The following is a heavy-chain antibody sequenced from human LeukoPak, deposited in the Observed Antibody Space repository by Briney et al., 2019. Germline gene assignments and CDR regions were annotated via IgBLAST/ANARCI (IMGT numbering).Heavy chain of an antibody. CDR1: GFTFDDYA. J-gene: IGHJ4*02. V-gene: IGHV3-9*01. CDR2: ISWNSGSI. CDR3: AKSSSSGSYDW. Sequence: GRSLRLSCAASGFTFDDYAVHWVRQAPGKGLEWVSGISWNSGSIGYADSVKGRFTISRDNAKNSLYLQMNSLRAEDTALYYCAKSSSSGSYDWWGQGTLVTVSS. D-gene: IGHD1-26*01.